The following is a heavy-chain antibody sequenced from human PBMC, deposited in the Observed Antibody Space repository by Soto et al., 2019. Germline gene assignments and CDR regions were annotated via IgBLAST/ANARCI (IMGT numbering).Heavy chain of an antibody. V-gene: IGHV4-4*02. J-gene: IGHJ5*02. CDR2: IYHLGTT. CDR3: ARTGKFYYYDMSGLPFDP. Sequence: SETLSLTCTASGDTVSSTRWWSWVRLSPGRGLEWIGDIYHLGTTNYNPSLKRRVSISLDKSKNQFSLKLTSVTAADTAVYFCARTGKFYYYDMSGLPFDPWGPGVLVT. D-gene: IGHD3-22*01. CDR1: GDTVSSTRW.